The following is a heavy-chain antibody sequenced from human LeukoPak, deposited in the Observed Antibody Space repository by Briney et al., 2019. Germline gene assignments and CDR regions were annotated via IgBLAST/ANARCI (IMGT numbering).Heavy chain of an antibody. CDR1: GFTFSSYA. CDR3: AKDRLEYYYGSGSYSLLGY. J-gene: IGHJ4*02. CDR2: ISGSGGST. V-gene: IGHV3-23*01. D-gene: IGHD3-10*01. Sequence: GGSLRLSCAASGFTFSSYAMSWVRQAPGKGLEWVSAISGSGGSTYYADSVKGRFTISRDNSKNTLYLQMNSLRTEDTAVYYCAKDRLEYYYGSGSYSLLGYWGQGTLVTVSS.